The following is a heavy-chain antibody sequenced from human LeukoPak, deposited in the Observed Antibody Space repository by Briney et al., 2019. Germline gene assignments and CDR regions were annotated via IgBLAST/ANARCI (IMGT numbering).Heavy chain of an antibody. CDR1: GYTFSRYC. CDR3: TTDTFGARDS. D-gene: IGHD3-10*01. V-gene: IGHV3-74*01. J-gene: IGHJ4*02. Sequence: GGSLRLSCAASGYTFSRYCMHWVRQGPGKGLVWVSRINKDGSSTIYAESGRGRFTLSRDNTKNTSYLQMNSLRAEDAAVDYCTTDTFGARDSWGQGTLVTVSS. CDR2: INKDGSST.